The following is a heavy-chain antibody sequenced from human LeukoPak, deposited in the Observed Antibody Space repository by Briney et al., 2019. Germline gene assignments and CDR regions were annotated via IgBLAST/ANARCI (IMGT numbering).Heavy chain of an antibody. Sequence: SETLSLTCAVCGGSFSGYYLSWIRQPPGKGLEWIGEINDGGSTKYNPSLKSRVTISLDTSKNQFSLDLSSVTAADTAVYFCGLGGYWGQGTLVTVSS. CDR3: GLGGY. CDR2: INDGGST. J-gene: IGHJ4*02. D-gene: IGHD3-10*01. CDR1: GGSFSGYY. V-gene: IGHV4-34*01.